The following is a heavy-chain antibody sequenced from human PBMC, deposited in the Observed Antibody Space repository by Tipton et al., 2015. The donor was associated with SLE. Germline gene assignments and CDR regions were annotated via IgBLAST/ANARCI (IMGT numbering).Heavy chain of an antibody. CDR2: IKEDGSEK. CDR3: ARSPRTFKCSYMDV. J-gene: IGHJ6*03. V-gene: IGHV3-7*01. Sequence: SLRLSCAASGFTFSNYWMTWVRQAPGKGLEWVGNIKEDGSEKYYVDSVKGRFTISRDNAKNSLYLQMNSLRAEDTAVYYCARSPRTFKCSYMDVWGKGTTVTVSS. D-gene: IGHD4/OR15-4a*01. CDR1: GFTFSNYW.